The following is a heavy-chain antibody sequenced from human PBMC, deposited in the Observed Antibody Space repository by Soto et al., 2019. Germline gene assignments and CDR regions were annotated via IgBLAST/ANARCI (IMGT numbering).Heavy chain of an antibody. J-gene: IGHJ4*02. CDR1: GGSITYINNHY. Sequence: SETLSLTCTVSGGSITYINNHYCSWLRLPPGKGLEWIGYISDIAYTSYNPSLKGRVSISVDTSKNQFSLKLSSVTAADTAVYYCARHPGYYDILTGYTTYYFDDWGQGILVTVSS. D-gene: IGHD3-9*01. CDR3: ARHPGYYDILTGYTTYYFDD. CDR2: ISDIAYT. V-gene: IGHV4-59*08.